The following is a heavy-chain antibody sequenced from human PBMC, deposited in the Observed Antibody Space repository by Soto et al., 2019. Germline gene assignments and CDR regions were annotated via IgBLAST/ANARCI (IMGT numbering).Heavy chain of an antibody. J-gene: IGHJ4*02. Sequence: QVQLVQSGAEVKKPGSSVKVSCKASGGTFSRYTITWVRQAPGQGLEWMGGITPMFGTPNYAQKFQGRVTITADESPSTAYMELSSLRSEDTAMYYCARDGTLYDSSAYYYLYWGQGTLVTVSS. CDR3: ARDGTLYDSSAYYYLY. CDR2: ITPMFGTP. CDR1: GGTFSRYT. V-gene: IGHV1-69*01. D-gene: IGHD3-22*01.